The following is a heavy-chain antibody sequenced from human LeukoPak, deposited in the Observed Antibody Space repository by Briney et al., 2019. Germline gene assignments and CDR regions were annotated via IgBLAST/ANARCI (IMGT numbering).Heavy chain of an antibody. D-gene: IGHD3-10*01. CDR3: AKGSRSSRPYYFDF. CDR1: GFTFNKYA. Sequence: GGSLRLSCTASGFTFNKYAMSWVRQAPGKGLEWVSAITGSGDDTYHADSVKGRFTISRDNSQNTLYLQMNSLRAEDTAIYYCAKGSRSSRPYYFDFWGQEILVTVSS. CDR2: ITGSGDDT. V-gene: IGHV3-23*01. J-gene: IGHJ4*02.